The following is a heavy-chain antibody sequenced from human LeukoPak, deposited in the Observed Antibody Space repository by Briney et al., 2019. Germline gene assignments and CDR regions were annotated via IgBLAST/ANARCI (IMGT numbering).Heavy chain of an antibody. J-gene: IGHJ4*02. D-gene: IGHD6-19*01. CDR2: IYYSGST. V-gene: IGHV4-59*01. CDR3: ARGSGWYLFDY. CDR1: GGSISSYY. Sequence: LETLSLTCTVSGGSISSYYWSWIRQPPGKGLEWIGYIYYSGSTNYNPSLKSRDTISVDTSKNQFSLKLSSVTAADTAVYYCARGSGWYLFDYWGQGTLVTVSS.